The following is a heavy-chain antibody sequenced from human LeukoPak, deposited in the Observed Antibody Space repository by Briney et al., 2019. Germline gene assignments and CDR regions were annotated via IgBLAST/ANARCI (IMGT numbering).Heavy chain of an antibody. CDR2: INHSGST. CDR3: ASVSGSYYRPPRDY. V-gene: IGHV4-34*01. CDR1: GGSFSVYY. J-gene: IGHJ4*02. Sequence: SETLSLTCAVYGGSFSVYYWSWIRQPPGKGLEWIGEINHSGSTIYNPSVKSRVTLSVDTSKNQFSLKLSSVTAADTAVYYCASVSGSYYRPPRDYWGQGTLVTVSS. D-gene: IGHD3-10*01.